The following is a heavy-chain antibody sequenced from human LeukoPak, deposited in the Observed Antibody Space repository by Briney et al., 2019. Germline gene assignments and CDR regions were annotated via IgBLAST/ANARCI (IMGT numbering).Heavy chain of an antibody. V-gene: IGHV3-15*01. J-gene: IGHJ4*02. Sequence: GGSLRLSCAASGFTFSNAWMSWVRQAPGKGLEWVGRIKSKTDGGTTDYAAPVKGRFTISRDDSKNTLYLQMNSLKTEDTAVYYCAKAKYQLPHDYWGQGTLVTVSS. CDR2: IKSKTDGGTT. CDR3: AKAKYQLPHDY. CDR1: GFTFSNAW. D-gene: IGHD2-2*01.